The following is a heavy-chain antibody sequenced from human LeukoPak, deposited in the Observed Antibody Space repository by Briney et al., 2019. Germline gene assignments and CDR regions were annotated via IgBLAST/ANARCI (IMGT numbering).Heavy chain of an antibody. CDR3: ASENSSSWTIFDY. J-gene: IGHJ4*02. CDR2: IYYSGST. CDR1: GGSISSYY. V-gene: IGHV4-59*01. Sequence: SETLSLTCTVSGGSISSYYWSWIRQPPGKGLEWIGYIYYSGSTNYNPSLKSRVTISVDTSKNQFSLKLSSVTAADTAVYHCASENSSSWTIFDYWGQGTLVTVS. D-gene: IGHD6-13*01.